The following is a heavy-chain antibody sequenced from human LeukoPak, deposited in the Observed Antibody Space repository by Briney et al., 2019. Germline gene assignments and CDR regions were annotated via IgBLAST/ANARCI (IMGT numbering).Heavy chain of an antibody. CDR1: GASISSYY. V-gene: IGHV4-59*01. CDR2: IYYSGRT. CDR3: ARVFWGQLHAFDF. Sequence: PSETLSLTCTVSGASISSYYWSWIRQPPGKGLEWIGYIYYSGRTNYNPSLKSRVTISIDTSKNQFSLNLSSVTAADTAVYYCARVFWGQLHAFDFWGQGTMVTVSS. J-gene: IGHJ3*01. D-gene: IGHD3-16*01.